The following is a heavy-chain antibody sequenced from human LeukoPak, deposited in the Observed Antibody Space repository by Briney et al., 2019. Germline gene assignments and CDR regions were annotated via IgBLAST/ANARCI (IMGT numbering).Heavy chain of an antibody. CDR1: GYTFTGYY. D-gene: IGHD2-2*01. CDR3: ARVPAAIYYGVDV. J-gene: IGHJ6*02. V-gene: IGHV1-2*02. Sequence: GASVKVPCKASGYTFTGYYMHWVRQAPGQGLEWMGWINPNSGGTNYAQKFQGRVTMTRDTSISTAYMELSRLRSDDTAVYYCARVPAAIYYGVDVWGQGTTVTVSS. CDR2: INPNSGGT.